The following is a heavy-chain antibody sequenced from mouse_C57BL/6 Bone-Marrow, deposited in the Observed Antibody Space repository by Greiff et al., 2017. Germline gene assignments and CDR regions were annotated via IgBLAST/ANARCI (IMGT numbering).Heavy chain of an antibody. Sequence: QVLLQQPGAELVQPGASVKMSCTASGYTFTSYWITWVKQRPGQGLEWIGDIYPTSGRTNYNEKFKGKAILTVDTSSNTPYMQLSSLTSEDSAVFYCARAGPLGRSFDYWGQGTTLTDSS. CDR1: GYTFTSYW. J-gene: IGHJ2*01. D-gene: IGHD4-1*01. V-gene: IGHV1-55*01. CDR2: IYPTSGRT. CDR3: ARAGPLGRSFDY.